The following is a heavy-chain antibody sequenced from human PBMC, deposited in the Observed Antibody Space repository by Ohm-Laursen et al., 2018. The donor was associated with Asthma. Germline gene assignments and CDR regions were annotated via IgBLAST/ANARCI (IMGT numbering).Heavy chain of an antibody. CDR3: AKDLQGSVAEYFDS. J-gene: IGHJ4*02. CDR1: GFTFRSYS. Sequence: SLRLSCAASGFTFRSYSMNWVRQTPGKGLEWVSYISSTSDIIFYADSVKGRFIISRDNAKNTLYLQMNSLRDDDTAVYYCAKDLQGSVAEYFDSWGQGTVVAVSS. CDR2: ISSTSDII. V-gene: IGHV3-48*02.